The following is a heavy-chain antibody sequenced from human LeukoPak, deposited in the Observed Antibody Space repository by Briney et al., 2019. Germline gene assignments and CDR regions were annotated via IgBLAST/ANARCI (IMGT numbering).Heavy chain of an antibody. V-gene: IGHV4-4*08. CDR3: ARDSHSSGWGAYNWFDP. CDR1: GGSISSYY. J-gene: IGHJ5*02. D-gene: IGHD6-19*01. Sequence: SETLSLTCTVSGGSISSYYWSWIRQPPGKGLEWIGSFDNSGSTYYNPSLKSRVTISVDTSKDQFSLNLTSVTAADTAVYYCARDSHSSGWGAYNWFDPWGQGTLVTVSS. CDR2: FDNSGST.